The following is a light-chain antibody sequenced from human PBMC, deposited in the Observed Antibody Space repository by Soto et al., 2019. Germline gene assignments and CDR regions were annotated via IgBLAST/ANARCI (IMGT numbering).Light chain of an antibody. Sequence: VITQSPATLSVSPGERATLSCWASETVATNLAWYQQKPGQAPRLLISGASTRATGIPARFSGSGSGTEFTLTISSLQSEDFAVYYCQQYNNWLRTFGQGTKVDIK. CDR2: GAS. CDR1: ETVATN. CDR3: QQYNNWLRT. V-gene: IGKV3-15*01. J-gene: IGKJ1*01.